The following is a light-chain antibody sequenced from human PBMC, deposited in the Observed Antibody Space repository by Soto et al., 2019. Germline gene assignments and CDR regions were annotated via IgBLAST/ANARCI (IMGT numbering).Light chain of an antibody. CDR2: STI. CDR3: LLYYGGAVV. CDR1: TGAVTSGYY. V-gene: IGLV7-43*01. Sequence: QAVVTQEPSLTVSPGGTVTLTCASSTGAVTSGYYPNWFQQKPGQAPRPLIYSTIIRLSWTPARFSGSLLGGKAALTLSGVSPVDDADSYCLLYYGGAVVFGGGTKLTVL. J-gene: IGLJ2*01.